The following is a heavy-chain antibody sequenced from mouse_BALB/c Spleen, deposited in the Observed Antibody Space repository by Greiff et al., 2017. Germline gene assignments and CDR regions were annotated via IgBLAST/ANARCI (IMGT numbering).Heavy chain of an antibody. J-gene: IGHJ2*01. CDR3: ARHRNGFLYYFDY. D-gene: IGHD2-2*01. CDR2: ISSGGGST. V-gene: IGHV5-12-1*01. CDR1: GFAFSSYD. Sequence: EVQRVESGGGLVKPGGSLKLSCAASGFAFSSYDMSWVRQTPEKRLEWVAYISSGGGSTYYPDTVKGRFTISRDNAKNTLYLQISSLKSEDTAMYYCARHRNGFLYYFDYWGQGTTLTVSS.